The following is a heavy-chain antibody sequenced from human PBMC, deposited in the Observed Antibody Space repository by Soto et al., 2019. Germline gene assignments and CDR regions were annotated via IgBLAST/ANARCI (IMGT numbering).Heavy chain of an antibody. Sequence: PSETLSLTCTVSGASITSTYWSWIRQSPGKGLEWIGYIYYSGTTNYNPSLKNRVTISVDTSKNQLSLNLTSVTAADTAVYYCGNDPFSLTLGTVLHYVDSCGQGTLVTVSS. D-gene: IGHD3-10*02. CDR3: GNDPFSLTLGTVLHYVDS. J-gene: IGHJ4*02. CDR2: IYYSGTT. V-gene: IGHV4-59*01. CDR1: GASITSTY.